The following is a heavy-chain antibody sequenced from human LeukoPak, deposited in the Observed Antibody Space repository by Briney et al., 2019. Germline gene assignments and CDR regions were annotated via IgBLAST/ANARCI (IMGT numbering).Heavy chain of an antibody. CDR3: ARDLRGYCSGGSCSLSDY. CDR2: ISAYNGNT. J-gene: IGHJ4*02. D-gene: IGHD2-15*01. V-gene: IGHV1-18*04. CDR1: GYTFTDYY. Sequence: GASVKVSCKASGYTFTDYYVHWVRQAPGQGLEWMGWISAYNGNTNYAQKLQGRVTMTTDTSTSTAYMELRSLRSDDTAVYYCARDLRGYCSGGSCSLSDYWGQGTLVTVSS.